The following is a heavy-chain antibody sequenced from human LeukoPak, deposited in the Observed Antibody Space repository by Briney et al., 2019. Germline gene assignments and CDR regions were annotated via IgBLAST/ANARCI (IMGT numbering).Heavy chain of an antibody. J-gene: IGHJ6*03. D-gene: IGHD3-3*01. CDR2: IYYSGST. CDR1: GGSISSYY. V-gene: IGHV4-59*01. CDR3: AREGRDFWSGYRDYYYYYYMDV. Sequence: SETLSLTCTVSGGSISSYYWSWIRQPPGKGLEWIGYIYYSGSTNYNPSLKSRVTISVDTSKNQFSLKLSSVTAADTAVYYCAREGRDFWSGYRDYYYYYYMDVWGKGTTVTVSS.